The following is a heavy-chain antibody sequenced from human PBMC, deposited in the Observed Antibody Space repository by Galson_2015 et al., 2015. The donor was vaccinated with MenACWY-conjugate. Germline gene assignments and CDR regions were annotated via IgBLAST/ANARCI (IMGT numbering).Heavy chain of an antibody. J-gene: IGHJ5*02. V-gene: IGHV3-48*03. Sequence: SLRLSCAASGFTSSSYEMNWVCQAPGKGLEWVSYISSSGNTIYYADSVKGRFTISRDNAKNSLYLQMNSLRAEDTAVYYCARGVYDSSGYYFPWGQGTLVTVSS. CDR1: GFTSSSYE. CDR2: ISSSGNTI. CDR3: ARGVYDSSGYYFP. D-gene: IGHD3-22*01.